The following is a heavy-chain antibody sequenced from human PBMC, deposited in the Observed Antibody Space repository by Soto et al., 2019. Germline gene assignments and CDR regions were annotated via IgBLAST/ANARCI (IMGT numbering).Heavy chain of an antibody. Sequence: ASVKIACKASGYTFTSSGITWGRQAPGQGLEWMGWISAYNGNTNYAQKLQGRVTMTPDTSTSTAYMELRSLRSDDTAVYYCGAIWFGELYSSWFDPWGQGTLVTVSS. CDR2: ISAYNGNT. V-gene: IGHV1-18*01. CDR1: GYTFTSSG. CDR3: GAIWFGELYSSWFDP. D-gene: IGHD3-10*01. J-gene: IGHJ5*02.